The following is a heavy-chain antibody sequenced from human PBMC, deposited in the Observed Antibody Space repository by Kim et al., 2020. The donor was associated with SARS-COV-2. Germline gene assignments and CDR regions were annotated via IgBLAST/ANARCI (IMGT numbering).Heavy chain of an antibody. J-gene: IGHJ4*02. CDR3: AKWREYCGSSTCFQNFDY. Sequence: GGSLGLSCAASGFTFSHYAMSWVRQAPGKGPEWVSGISDSADYIYYADSVKGRFTISRDNSKNTLFLQMNSLRAEDTAVYYCAKWREYCGSSTCFQNFDYWGQGTLVTVSS. CDR1: GFTFSHYA. CDR2: ISDSADYI. V-gene: IGHV3-23*01. D-gene: IGHD2-2*01.